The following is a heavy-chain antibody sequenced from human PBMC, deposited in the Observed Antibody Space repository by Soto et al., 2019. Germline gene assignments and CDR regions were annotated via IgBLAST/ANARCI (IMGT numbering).Heavy chain of an antibody. CDR3: ARGNWNYVFLDY. D-gene: IGHD1-7*01. CDR2: IIPIFGTA. V-gene: IGHV1-69*13. J-gene: IGHJ4*02. CDR1: GGTFSSDA. Sequence: GASVKVSCKASGGTFSSDAISWVRQAPGQGLEWMGGIIPIFGTANYAQKFQGRVTITADESTSTAYMELSSLRSEDTAVYYCARGNWNYVFLDYWGQGTLVTVSS.